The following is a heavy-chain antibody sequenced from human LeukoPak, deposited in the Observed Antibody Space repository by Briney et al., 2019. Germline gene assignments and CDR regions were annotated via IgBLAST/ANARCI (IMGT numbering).Heavy chain of an antibody. V-gene: IGHV3-48*04. CDR2: ISSSSSTI. CDR1: GFTFSSYA. Sequence: GGSLRLSCAASGFTFSSYAMSWVRQAPGKGLEWVSYISSSSSTIYYADSVKGRFTISRDNAKNSLYLQMNSLRAEDTAVYYCASLDAFDIWGQGTMVTVSS. J-gene: IGHJ3*02. CDR3: ASLDAFDI.